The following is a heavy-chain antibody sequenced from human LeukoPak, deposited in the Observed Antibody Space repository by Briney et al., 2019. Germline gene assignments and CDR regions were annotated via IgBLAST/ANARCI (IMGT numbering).Heavy chain of an antibody. V-gene: IGHV3-33*06. J-gene: IGHJ4*02. Sequence: GGTQRLSCAASVFTLSSHDMHGVRHAPGKALEGGADKWYVGSNKYYAASVKGRFTISRDNSKNTLYLQMNSLRAEDTAVYYCAKDRWYYDSSGYSLAYWGQGTLVTVSS. CDR2: KWYVGSNK. D-gene: IGHD3-22*01. CDR3: AKDRWYYDSSGYSLAY. CDR1: VFTLSSHD.